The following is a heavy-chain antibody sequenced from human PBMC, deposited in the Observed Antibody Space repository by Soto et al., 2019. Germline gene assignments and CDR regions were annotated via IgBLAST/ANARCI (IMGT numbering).Heavy chain of an antibody. V-gene: IGHV1-3*01. D-gene: IGHD2-2*01. CDR1: GYTFTSYA. CDR2: INAGNGNT. CDR3: ARDGFIVVVPAPPGDWFDP. J-gene: IGHJ5*02. Sequence: ASVKVSCKASGYTFTSYAMHWVRQAPGQRLEWMGWINAGNGNTKYSQKFQGRVTITRDTSASTAYMELSSLRSEDTAVYYCARDGFIVVVPAPPGDWFDPWGQGTLVNVSS.